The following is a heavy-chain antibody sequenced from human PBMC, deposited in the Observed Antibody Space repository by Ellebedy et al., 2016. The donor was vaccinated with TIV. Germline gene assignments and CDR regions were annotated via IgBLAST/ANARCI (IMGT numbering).Heavy chain of an antibody. CDR1: GGSISSRTRY. Sequence: MPSETLSLTCTVSGGSISSRTRYWGWFRQTPEKGLEWIGTVYFTVTTYYNPSLSSRITISADTSNNQFSLKLTSVTAADTAVYYCATARRDPLYYGVDVWGRGTTVTVSS. CDR3: ATARRDPLYYGVDV. J-gene: IGHJ6*02. D-gene: IGHD6-13*01. V-gene: IGHV4-39*01. CDR2: VYFTVTT.